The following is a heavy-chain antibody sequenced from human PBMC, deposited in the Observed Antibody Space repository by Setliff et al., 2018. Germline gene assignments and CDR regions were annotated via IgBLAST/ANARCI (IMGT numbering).Heavy chain of an antibody. Sequence: GGSLRLSCAASGFTFSDYYMRWIRQAPGKGLEWVSYISRSGSTIYCADSVKGRFTISRDNAKNSLYLQMNSLRAEDTAVYYCARGGRFAHYMDVWGQGTMVTVSS. CDR1: GFTFSDYY. CDR2: ISRSGSTI. V-gene: IGHV3-11*01. D-gene: IGHD3-3*01. J-gene: IGHJ6*03. CDR3: ARGGRFAHYMDV.